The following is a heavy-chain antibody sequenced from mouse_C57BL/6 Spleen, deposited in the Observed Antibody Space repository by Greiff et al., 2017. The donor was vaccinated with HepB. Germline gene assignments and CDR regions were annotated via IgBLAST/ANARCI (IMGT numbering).Heavy chain of an antibody. V-gene: IGHV2-6-2*01. D-gene: IGHD2-4*01. CDR2: IWSDGST. Sequence: VVAPSQSLSITCTVSGFSLTSYGVHWVRQPPGKGLEWLVVIWSDGSTTYNSALKSRLSISKDNSKSQVFLKMNSLQTDDTAMYYCASYIYYDYRGFAYWGQGTLVTVSA. J-gene: IGHJ3*01. CDR3: ASYIYYDYRGFAY. CDR1: GFSLTSYG.